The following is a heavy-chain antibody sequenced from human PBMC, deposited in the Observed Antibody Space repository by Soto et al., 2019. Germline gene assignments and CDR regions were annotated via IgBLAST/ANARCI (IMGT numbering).Heavy chain of an antibody. CDR1: GGSISSSSYY. J-gene: IGHJ3*02. CDR3: ARQRLAWGYYGSGSYYRHAFDI. Sequence: PSETLSLTCTVSGGSISSSSYYWGWIRQPPGKGLEWIGSIYYSGSTYYNPSLKSRVTISVDTSKNQFSLKLSSVTAADTAVYYCARQRLAWGYYGSGSYYRHAFDIWGQGTMVTVSS. V-gene: IGHV4-39*01. CDR2: IYYSGST. D-gene: IGHD3-10*01.